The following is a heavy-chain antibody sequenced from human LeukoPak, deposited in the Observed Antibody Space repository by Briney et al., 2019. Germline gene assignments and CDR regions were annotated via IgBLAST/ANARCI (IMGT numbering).Heavy chain of an antibody. Sequence: SVKVSCKASGGTFRNYAINWVRQAPGQGLEWMGGIIPIFGTANYAQKFQSRLTITADESTSTAYMELSSMRSEDTAVYYCARPDTAMVRGYYFDYWGQGTLVTVSS. CDR3: ARPDTAMVRGYYFDY. D-gene: IGHD5-18*01. V-gene: IGHV1-69*01. CDR1: GGTFRNYA. J-gene: IGHJ4*02. CDR2: IIPIFGTA.